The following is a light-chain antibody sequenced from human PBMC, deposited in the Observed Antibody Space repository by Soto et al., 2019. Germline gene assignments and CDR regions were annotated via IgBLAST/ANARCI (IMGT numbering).Light chain of an antibody. CDR1: QSITNL. V-gene: IGKV1-5*03. Sequence: DIQMTQSPSTLSASVGDRVTITCRASQSITNLLAWYQQKPGEAPKLLISRAAILENGAPSKFSGSGSGAEFTLTGNCLQPNDFATYYTQHYNNFSWTFDQATKVEIK. CDR2: RAA. J-gene: IGKJ1*01. CDR3: QHYNNFSWT.